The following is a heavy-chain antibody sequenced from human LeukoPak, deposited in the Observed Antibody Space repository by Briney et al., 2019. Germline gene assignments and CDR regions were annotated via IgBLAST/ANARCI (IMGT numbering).Heavy chain of an antibody. CDR1: GFTFSSYW. J-gene: IGHJ3*02. Sequence: GGSLRLSCAASGFTFSSYWMSWVRQAPGKGLEWVANIKQDGSEKYYVDSVKGRFTISRDNAKNSLYLQMNSLRAEDTAVYYCARDSAVYNWNVEAFDIWGQGTMVTVSS. CDR3: ARDSAVYNWNVEAFDI. CDR2: IKQDGSEK. V-gene: IGHV3-7*03. D-gene: IGHD1-1*01.